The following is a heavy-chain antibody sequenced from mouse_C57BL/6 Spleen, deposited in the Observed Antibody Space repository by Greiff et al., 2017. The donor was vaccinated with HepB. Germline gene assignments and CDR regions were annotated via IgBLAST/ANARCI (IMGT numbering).Heavy chain of an antibody. D-gene: IGHD2-1*01. CDR2: INPNNGGT. Sequence: EVQLQQSGPELVKPGASVKISCKASGYTFTDYYMNWVKQSHGKSLEWIGDINPNNGGTSYNQKFKGKATLTVDKSSRTAYMELRSLTSEDSAVYYCAEGGNYGYFDYWGQGTTLTVSS. J-gene: IGHJ2*01. CDR3: AEGGNYGYFDY. CDR1: GYTFTDYY. V-gene: IGHV1-26*01.